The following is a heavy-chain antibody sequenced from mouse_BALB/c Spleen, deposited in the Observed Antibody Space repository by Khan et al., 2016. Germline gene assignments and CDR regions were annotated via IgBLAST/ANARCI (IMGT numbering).Heavy chain of an antibody. CDR1: GYSITSDYA. D-gene: IGHD4-1*02. CDR2: ISYSGST. V-gene: IGHV3-2*02. CDR3: ASRNWDVDY. J-gene: IGHJ2*01. Sequence: EVQLQESGPGLVKPSQSLSLTCTVTGYSITSDYAWNWIRQFPGNKLEWMGYISYSGSTSYNPPLKSRLSITRDTSKNQYFLQLNSLTTEDTATYYCASRNWDVDYWGQGTTLTVSS.